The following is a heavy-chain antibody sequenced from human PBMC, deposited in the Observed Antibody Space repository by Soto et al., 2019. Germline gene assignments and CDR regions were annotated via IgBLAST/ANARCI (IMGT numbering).Heavy chain of an antibody. V-gene: IGHV3-23*01. CDR1: GFTFSSYA. CDR2: ISGSGGST. CDR3: AKHSITMIVVVITTVDY. D-gene: IGHD3-22*01. Sequence: GSLRLSCAASGFTFSSYAMSWVRQAPGKGLEWVSAISGSGGSTYYADSVKGRFTISRDNSKNTLYLQMNSLRAEDTAVYYCAKHSITMIVVVITTVDYWGQGTLVTVSS. J-gene: IGHJ4*02.